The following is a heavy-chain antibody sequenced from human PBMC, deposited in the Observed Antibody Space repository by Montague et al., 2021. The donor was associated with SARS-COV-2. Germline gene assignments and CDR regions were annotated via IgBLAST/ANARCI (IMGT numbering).Heavy chain of an antibody. CDR1: GFTFSSYS. CDR2: ISGSGSGT. CDR3: AKGAQWYSTSYSEY. V-gene: IGHV3-23*01. Sequence: SLRLSCAASGFTFSSYSMSWVRQAPGKGLEWVSGISGSGSGTYYAVSVKGRFTISRDNSKNTLYLQMNSLRAEDTALYYCAKGAQWYSTSYSEYWGQGSLVTVSS. J-gene: IGHJ4*02. D-gene: IGHD2-2*01.